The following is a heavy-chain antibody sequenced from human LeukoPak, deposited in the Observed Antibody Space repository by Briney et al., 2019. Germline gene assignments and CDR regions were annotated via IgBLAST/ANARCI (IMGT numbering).Heavy chain of an antibody. V-gene: IGHV1-2*04. CDR3: ARAETPYNWNYWTDYYYYYGMDV. J-gene: IGHJ6*02. CDR1: GYTFTGYY. Sequence: ASVKVSFKASGYTFTGYYMHWVRQAPGQGLEWMGWINPNSGGTNYAQKFQGWVTMTRDTSISTAYMELSRLRSDDTAVYYCARAETPYNWNYWTDYYYYYGMDVWGQGTTVTVSS. CDR2: INPNSGGT. D-gene: IGHD1-7*01.